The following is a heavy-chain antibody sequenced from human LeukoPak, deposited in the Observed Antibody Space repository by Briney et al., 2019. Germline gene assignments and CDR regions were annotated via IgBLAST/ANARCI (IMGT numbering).Heavy chain of an antibody. CDR3: ARRRVAAALFFDY. CDR1: GGSISSSSYY. Sequence: SETLSLTCTVSGGSISSSSYYWGWIRQPPGKGLEWIGSIYYSGSTYYNPSLKSRVTISVDTSKNQFSLKLSSVTAADTAAYYCARRRVAAALFFDYWGQGTLVTVSS. CDR2: IYYSGST. J-gene: IGHJ4*02. V-gene: IGHV4-39*01. D-gene: IGHD6-13*01.